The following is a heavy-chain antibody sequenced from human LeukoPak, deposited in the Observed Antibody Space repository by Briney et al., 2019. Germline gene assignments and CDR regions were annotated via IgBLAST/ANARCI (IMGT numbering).Heavy chain of an antibody. CDR3: ARLRDGRWLLEY. CDR1: GGSFSGYY. D-gene: IGHD5-24*01. CDR2: INHSGST. V-gene: IGHV4-34*01. J-gene: IGHJ4*02. Sequence: SETLSLTCAVYGGSFSGYYWSWIRQPPGKGLEWIGEINHSGSTNYNPSLKSRVTISVDTSKNQFSLKLSSVTAADTAAYYCARLRDGRWLLEYWGQGTLVTVSS.